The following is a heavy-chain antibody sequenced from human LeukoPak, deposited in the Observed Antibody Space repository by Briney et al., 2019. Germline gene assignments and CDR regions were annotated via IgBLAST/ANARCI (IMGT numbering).Heavy chain of an antibody. CDR2: ISYDGSNK. V-gene: IGHV3-30*18. CDR3: AKELEDGAGLDY. J-gene: IGHJ4*02. D-gene: IGHD5-24*01. Sequence: GGALRLSCAAPGFTFSSYGMHWVRQAPGKGLEWVAVISYDGSNKDYADSVKGRFTISRDNSKNTLYLQMNSLRAEDTAVYYCAKELEDGAGLDYWGQGTLVTVSS. CDR1: GFTFSSYG.